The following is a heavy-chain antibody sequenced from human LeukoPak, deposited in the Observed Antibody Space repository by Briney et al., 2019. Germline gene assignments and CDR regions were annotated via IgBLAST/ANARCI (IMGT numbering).Heavy chain of an antibody. V-gene: IGHV4-4*07. Sequence: SETLSLTCTVSGGSISSYYWSWIRQPAGKGLEWIGRIYTSGSTNYNPALKSRVTISVDTSRNQFSLKLSSVTAADTAVYYCARDLHYYGSGTLGYWGQGTLVTVSS. CDR3: ARDLHYYGSGTLGY. CDR1: GGSISSYY. CDR2: IYTSGST. J-gene: IGHJ4*02. D-gene: IGHD3-10*01.